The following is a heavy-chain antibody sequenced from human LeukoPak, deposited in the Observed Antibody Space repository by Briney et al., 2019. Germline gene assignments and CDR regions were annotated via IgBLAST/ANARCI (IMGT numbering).Heavy chain of an antibody. CDR1: GFTFSSYG. J-gene: IGHJ6*04. CDR3: AELGITMIGGV. D-gene: IGHD3-10*02. V-gene: IGHV3-23*01. Sequence: GGPLRLSCAASGFTFSSYGMSWVRQAPGKGLEWVSGISGSGGSTYYADSVKGRFTISRDNAKNSLYLQMNSLRAEDTAVYYCAELGITMIGGVWGKGTTVTISS. CDR2: ISGSGGST.